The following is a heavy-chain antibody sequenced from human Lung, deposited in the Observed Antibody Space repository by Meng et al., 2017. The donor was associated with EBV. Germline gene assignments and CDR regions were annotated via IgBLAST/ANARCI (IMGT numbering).Heavy chain of an antibody. D-gene: IGHD5-18*01. CDR2: IYYSGST. CDR1: GGSISSGDSY. J-gene: IGHJ4*02. V-gene: IGHV4-30-4*01. CDR3: ARAVDTGYFDY. Sequence: QVQLQESGPGLVKPSQTLSLTCFVSGGSISSGDSYWSWIRQPPGKGLEWIGYIYYSGSTYYNPSLRGRLTISVDTSKNQFSLRLRSVTAADTAVYYCARAVDTGYFDYWGQGTLVTVSS.